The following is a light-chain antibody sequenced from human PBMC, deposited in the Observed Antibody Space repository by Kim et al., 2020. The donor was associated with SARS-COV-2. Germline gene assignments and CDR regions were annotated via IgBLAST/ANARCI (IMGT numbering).Light chain of an antibody. V-gene: IGKV1-5*01. CDR1: QIIETY. J-gene: IGKJ2*01. CDR3: QHYIRFPYT. Sequence: ASVGDRSSITCRASQIIETYLAWYQQKPGKAPALLIYQASSLHIGVPSRFSGSGSETEFTLTINSLQPDDFATYFCQHYIRFPYTFGQGTKVDIK. CDR2: QAS.